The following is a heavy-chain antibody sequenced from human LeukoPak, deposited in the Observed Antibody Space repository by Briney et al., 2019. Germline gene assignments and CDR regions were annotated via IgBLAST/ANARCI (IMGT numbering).Heavy chain of an antibody. V-gene: IGHV3-53*01. CDR3: ARGHTAVTRHFDF. CDR1: GFTVSSNS. D-gene: IGHD4-17*01. CDR2: IYSDNT. Sequence: PGGSLRLSCTVSGFTVSSNSMSWVRQAPGKGLEWVSFIYSDNTHYPDSVKGRFTISRDNSKNTLYLQMNSLRAEDTAVYYCARGHTAVTRHFDFWGQGTLVTVSS. J-gene: IGHJ4*02.